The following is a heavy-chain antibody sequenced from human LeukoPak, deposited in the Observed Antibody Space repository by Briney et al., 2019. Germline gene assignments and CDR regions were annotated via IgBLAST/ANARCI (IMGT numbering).Heavy chain of an antibody. CDR3: LAGYYYYYMDV. CDR2: TNTHGTSA. CDR1: GFTFSSYW. Sequence: GGSLRLSCTASGFTFSSYWMHWVRQAPGKGLVWVARTNTHGTSANYADSVKGRFIISRDNANNTLYLQMNGLRDEDTGVYYALAGYYYYYMDVWGKGTTVTVSS. V-gene: IGHV3-74*01. D-gene: IGHD6-13*01. J-gene: IGHJ6*03.